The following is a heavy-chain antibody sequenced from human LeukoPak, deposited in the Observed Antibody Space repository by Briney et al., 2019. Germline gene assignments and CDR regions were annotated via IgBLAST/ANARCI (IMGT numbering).Heavy chain of an antibody. D-gene: IGHD3-10*01. Sequence: PGGSLRLSCAASGFTFSSYWMHWVRQAPGKGLEWVSTIILGGGTTWYADSVKGRFTVSRDDSKDTLYLQMNSLRVEDTAVYFCAQEGPGAYWGQGALVTVSS. CDR3: AQEGPGAY. V-gene: IGHV3-23*01. CDR1: GFTFSSYW. CDR2: IILGGGTT. J-gene: IGHJ4*02.